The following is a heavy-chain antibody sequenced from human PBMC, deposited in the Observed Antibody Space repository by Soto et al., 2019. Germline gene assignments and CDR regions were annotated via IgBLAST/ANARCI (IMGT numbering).Heavy chain of an antibody. CDR2: INAGNGNT. CDR3: ASGYGDYVHWFAA. V-gene: IGHV1-3*01. J-gene: IGHJ5*02. Sequence: QVQLVQSGAEVKKPGASVKVSCKASGYTFTSYAMHWVRQAPGQRLEWMGWINAGNGNTKYSQKFQGRVTITSDTSASTAYMELSSLRSEDTAVYSCASGYGDYVHWFAAWGQGTLVTVSS. D-gene: IGHD4-17*01. CDR1: GYTFTSYA.